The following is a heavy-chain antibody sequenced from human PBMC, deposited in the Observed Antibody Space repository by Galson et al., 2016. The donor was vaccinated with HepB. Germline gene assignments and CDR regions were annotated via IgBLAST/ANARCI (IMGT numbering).Heavy chain of an antibody. D-gene: IGHD6-13*01. CDR2: ISGSGGST. J-gene: IGHJ4*02. CDR1: GFTFSSYA. V-gene: IGHV3-23*01. Sequence: SLRLSCAASGFTFSSYAMSWVRQAPGKGLEWVSAISGSGGSTYYADSVKGRFTISRDNSKNTLFLQMNSLRAEDTAVFYCAKGSYSSRWYCYFDYWGQGTLVTVSS. CDR3: AKGSYSSRWYCYFDY.